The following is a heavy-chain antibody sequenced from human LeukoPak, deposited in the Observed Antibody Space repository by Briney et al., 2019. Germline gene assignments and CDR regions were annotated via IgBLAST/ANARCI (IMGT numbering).Heavy chain of an antibody. CDR1: GFTFSSYA. Sequence: GGSLRLSCAASGFTFSSYAMHWVRQAPGKGLEWVAVISYDGSNKYYADSVKGRFTISRDNSKNTLYLQMNSLRAEDTAVYYCARVFPYCSSTSCYGASYYYYGMDVWGQGTTATVSS. CDR2: ISYDGSNK. CDR3: ARVFPYCSSTSCYGASYYYYGMDV. D-gene: IGHD2-2*01. V-gene: IGHV3-30*04. J-gene: IGHJ6*02.